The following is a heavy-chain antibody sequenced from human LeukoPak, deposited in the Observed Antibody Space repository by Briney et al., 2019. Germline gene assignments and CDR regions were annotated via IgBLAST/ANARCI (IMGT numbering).Heavy chain of an antibody. CDR2: ISSGGDNT. Sequence: GGSESLPCRVCVFTFSTLAMRWVRRAPGKGGEGVSGISSGGDNTYYADSVKGRFTMSRDNSKYTLYLHMNSLRAEDTAVYYCAKDRYYGFNSGNYWGQGTLVTVSS. CDR3: AKDRYYGFNSGNY. V-gene: IGHV3-23*01. CDR1: VFTFSTLA. J-gene: IGHJ4*02. D-gene: IGHD4-23*01.